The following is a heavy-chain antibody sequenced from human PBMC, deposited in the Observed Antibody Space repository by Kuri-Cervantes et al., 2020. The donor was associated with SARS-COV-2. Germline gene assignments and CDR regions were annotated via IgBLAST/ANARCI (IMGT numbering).Heavy chain of an antibody. V-gene: IGHV4-59*08. J-gene: IGHJ5*02. CDR1: GGSISSYY. Sequence: GSLRLSCTVSGGSISSYYWSWIRQPPGKGLEWIGHIYYSGSTNYNPSLKSRVTISVDTSKNQFSLKLSSVTAADTAVYYCARHRWFDPWGQGTLVTVSS. CDR3: ARHRWFDP. CDR2: IYYSGST.